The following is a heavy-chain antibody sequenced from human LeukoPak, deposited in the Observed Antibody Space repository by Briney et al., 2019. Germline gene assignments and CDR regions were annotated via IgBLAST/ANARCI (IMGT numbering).Heavy chain of an antibody. CDR2: MNPNSGNT. D-gene: IGHD2-2*01. Sequence: ASVKVSCKASGYTFTSYDINWVRQATGQGLEWMGWMNPNSGNTGYAQKFQGRVTKTRNTSISTAYMELSSLRSEDTAVYYCARENSTAYYYYGMDVWGQGTTVTVSS. CDR1: GYTFTSYD. CDR3: ARENSTAYYYYGMDV. V-gene: IGHV1-8*01. J-gene: IGHJ6*02.